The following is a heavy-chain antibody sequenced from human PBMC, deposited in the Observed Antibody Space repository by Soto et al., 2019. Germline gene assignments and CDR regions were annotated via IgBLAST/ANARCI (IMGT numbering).Heavy chain of an antibody. D-gene: IGHD4-4*01. Sequence: GSLRLSCAASGFTFSSYAMSWVRQAPGKGLEWVSAISGSGGSTYYADSVKGRFTISRDNSKNTLYLQMNSLRAEDTAVYYCAKDHGNDYSKELREYYFDYWGQGTLVTVSS. CDR3: AKDHGNDYSKELREYYFDY. CDR2: ISGSGGST. J-gene: IGHJ4*02. CDR1: GFTFSSYA. V-gene: IGHV3-23*01.